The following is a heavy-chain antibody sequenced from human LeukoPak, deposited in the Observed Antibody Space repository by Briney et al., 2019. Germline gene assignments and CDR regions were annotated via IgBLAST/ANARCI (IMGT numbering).Heavy chain of an antibody. V-gene: IGHV3-33*08. Sequence: PGRSLRLSCAASGFSFTSYGMHWVRQAPGKGLEWVAVIWYDGSNKYYADSVKGRFTVSRDNSKNTVYLQMNSLRAEDTAVYYCARGYCSGGTCYFDYWGLGTLVTVSS. CDR2: IWYDGSNK. J-gene: IGHJ4*02. CDR3: ARGYCSGGTCYFDY. CDR1: GFSFTSYG. D-gene: IGHD2-15*01.